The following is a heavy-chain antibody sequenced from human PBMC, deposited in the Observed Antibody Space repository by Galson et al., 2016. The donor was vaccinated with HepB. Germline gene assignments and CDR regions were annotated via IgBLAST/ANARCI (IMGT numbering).Heavy chain of an antibody. CDR2: ISGSSAT. Sequence: SLRLSCAASGFTFSNYGMSWARQAPGKGLEWVSGISGSSATYYADSVKGRFTISRDNSKNTLFLQMNTLRAEDTAVYYCAKVREACSRTSCYHYYGTDVWGQGTTVTVSS. V-gene: IGHV3-23*01. J-gene: IGHJ6*02. CDR1: GFTFSNYG. D-gene: IGHD2-2*01. CDR3: AKVREACSRTSCYHYYGTDV.